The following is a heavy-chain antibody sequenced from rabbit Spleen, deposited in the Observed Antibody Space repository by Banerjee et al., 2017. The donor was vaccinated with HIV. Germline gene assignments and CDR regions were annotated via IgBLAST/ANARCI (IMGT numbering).Heavy chain of an antibody. D-gene: IGHD4-1*01. V-gene: IGHV1S45*01. CDR2: IYTDGSGDT. CDR1: GFSFSSNW. J-gene: IGHJ4*01. CDR3: ARETSSGWGIVSFYFTL. Sequence: LEESGGGLVKPGGTLTFTCTVSGFSFSSNWICWVRQAPGKGLEWIACIYTDGSGDTYAASWAKGRFTISKTSSTTVTLQMTSLTAADTATYFCARETSSGWGIVSFYFTLWGPGTLVTVS.